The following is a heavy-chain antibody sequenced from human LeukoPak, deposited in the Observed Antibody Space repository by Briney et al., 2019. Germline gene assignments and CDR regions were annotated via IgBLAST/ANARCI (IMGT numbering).Heavy chain of an antibody. D-gene: IGHD2-2*01. J-gene: IGHJ4*02. CDR2: IYYSGST. CDR1: GGSISSSSYY. CDR3: ARLGYCSSTSCYGHHLYYFDY. Sequence: SETLSLTCTVSGGSISSSSYYWGWIRQPPGKGLEWIGSIYYSGSTYYNPSLKSRVTISVDTSKNQFSLKLSSVTAADTAVYYCARLGYCSSTSCYGHHLYYFDYWGQGTLVTVSS. V-gene: IGHV4-39*01.